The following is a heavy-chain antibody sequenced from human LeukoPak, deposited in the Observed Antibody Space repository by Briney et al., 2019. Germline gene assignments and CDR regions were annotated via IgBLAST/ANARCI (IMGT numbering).Heavy chain of an antibody. Sequence: PSETLSLTCAVYGGSFSGYYWSWIPQPPGKGLEWIGEINHSRSTNYNPSLKSRVTISVNTSKNQFSLSLSSVTAADTAVYYCAKSGGSGLIDYWGQGTLGTVSS. V-gene: IGHV4-34*01. D-gene: IGHD1-26*01. J-gene: IGHJ4*02. CDR3: AKSGGSGLIDY. CDR2: INHSRST. CDR1: GGSFSGYY.